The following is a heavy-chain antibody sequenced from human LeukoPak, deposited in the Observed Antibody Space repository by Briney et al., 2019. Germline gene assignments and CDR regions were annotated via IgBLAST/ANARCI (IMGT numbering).Heavy chain of an antibody. CDR2: FDPEDGET. J-gene: IGHJ6*02. V-gene: IGHV1-24*01. D-gene: IGHD2-21*02. CDR1: GYTLTELS. Sequence: ASVKVSCKVSGYTLTELSMHWVRQAPGKGLEWMGGFDPEDGETIYAQKFQGRVTMTGDTSTDTAYMELSSLRSEDTAVYYCATREGGDAGHEPYYYYGMVVWGQGTTVTVSS. CDR3: ATREGGDAGHEPYYYYGMVV.